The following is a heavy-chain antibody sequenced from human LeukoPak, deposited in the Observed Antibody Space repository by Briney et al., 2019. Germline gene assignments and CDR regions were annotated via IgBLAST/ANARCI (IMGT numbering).Heavy chain of an antibody. J-gene: IGHJ4*02. CDR2: IYTSGST. CDR3: AREEGEYDSSGYDY. V-gene: IGHV4-4*07. Sequence: SETLSLTCTVSGGSISSYYWSWIRQPAGKGLESTGRIYTSGSTNYNPSLKSRVTMSVDTSKNQFSLKLSSVTAADTAVYYCAREEGEYDSSGYDYWGQGTPVTVSS. CDR1: GGSISSYY. D-gene: IGHD3-22*01.